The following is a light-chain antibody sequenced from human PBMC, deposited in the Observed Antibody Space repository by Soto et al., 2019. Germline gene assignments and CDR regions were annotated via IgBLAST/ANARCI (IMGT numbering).Light chain of an antibody. V-gene: IGKV3-15*01. Sequence: EIVMTQSPATLSVSPGERATLSCRASQSVSSNLAWYQQKPGQAPRLLIYGASTRATGIPARFSGSGSGTKFTLTISSVQSEDFAVYYCQQYNNWGTFGQGTKVEIK. CDR3: QQYNNWGT. J-gene: IGKJ1*01. CDR1: QSVSSN. CDR2: GAS.